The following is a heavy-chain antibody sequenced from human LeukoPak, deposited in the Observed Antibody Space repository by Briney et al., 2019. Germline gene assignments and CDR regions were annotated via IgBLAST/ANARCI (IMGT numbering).Heavy chain of an antibody. J-gene: IGHJ4*02. Sequence: GGSLRLSCAASGLSVTSNYMSWVRQAPGKGLEWVSVIYSGGSTYYADSVRGRFTISRDNSKNTLYLQMNSMTAEDTAVYYCARVLPAGNCFDEWGQGILVTVSS. V-gene: IGHV3-53*01. CDR2: IYSGGST. CDR1: GLSVTSNY. D-gene: IGHD4-23*01. CDR3: ARVLPAGNCFDE.